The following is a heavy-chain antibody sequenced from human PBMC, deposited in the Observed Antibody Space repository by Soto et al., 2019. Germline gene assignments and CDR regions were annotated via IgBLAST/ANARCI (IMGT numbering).Heavy chain of an antibody. Sequence: QVQLVQSGAEVKKPGASVKVSCKASGYTFTSYGISWVRQAPGQGLEWMGWISAYNGNTNYAQKLQGRVTMTTDTSTSTAYMELRSLRSDVTAVYYCARAPTPVVTRYNWFDPWGQGTLVTVSS. J-gene: IGHJ5*02. CDR3: ARAPTPVVTRYNWFDP. D-gene: IGHD2-21*02. CDR1: GYTFTSYG. V-gene: IGHV1-18*01. CDR2: ISAYNGNT.